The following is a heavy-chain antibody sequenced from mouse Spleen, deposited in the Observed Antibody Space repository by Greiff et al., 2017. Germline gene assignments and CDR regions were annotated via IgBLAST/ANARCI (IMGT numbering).Heavy chain of an antibody. CDR3: AREEYGNSAWFAY. D-gene: IGHD2-10*02. CDR2: INYDGSST. Sequence: EVKLVESEGGLVQPGSSMKLSCTASGFTFSDYYMAWVRQVPEKGLEWVANINYDGSSTYYLDSLKSRFIISRDNAKNILYLQMSSLKSEDTATYYCAREEYGNSAWFAYWGQGTLVTVSA. J-gene: IGHJ3*01. V-gene: IGHV5-16*01. CDR1: GFTFSDYY.